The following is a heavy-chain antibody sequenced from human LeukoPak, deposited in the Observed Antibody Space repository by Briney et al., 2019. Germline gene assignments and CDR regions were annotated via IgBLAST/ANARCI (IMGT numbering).Heavy chain of an antibody. CDR3: AKASDPYGMDV. J-gene: IGHJ6*02. V-gene: IGHV3-30*18. CDR1: GFTFSSYG. Sequence: PGGSLRLSCAASGFTFSSYGMHWVRQAPGKGLEWVAVISYDGSNKYYADSVKGRFTISRDNSKNTLYLQMNSLRAGDTAVYYCAKASDPYGMDVWGQGTTVTVSS. CDR2: ISYDGSNK.